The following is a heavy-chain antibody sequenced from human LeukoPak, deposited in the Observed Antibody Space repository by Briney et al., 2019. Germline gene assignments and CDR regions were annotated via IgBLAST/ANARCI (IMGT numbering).Heavy chain of an antibody. CDR2: IYYSGST. V-gene: IGHV4-61*01. Sequence: LETLSLTRTVSGGSVSSGSYYWSWIRQPPGKGLEWIGYIYYSGSTNHNPSLKSRVTISVDTSKNQFSLKLSSVTAADTAVYYCAVTRTDYFDYWGQGTLVTVSS. J-gene: IGHJ4*02. CDR1: GGSVSSGSYY. CDR3: AVTRTDYFDY. D-gene: IGHD2-15*01.